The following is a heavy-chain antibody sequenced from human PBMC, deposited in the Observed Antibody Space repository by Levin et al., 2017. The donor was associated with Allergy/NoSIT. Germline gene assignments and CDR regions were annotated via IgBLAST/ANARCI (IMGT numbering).Heavy chain of an antibody. CDR2: IYYRGST. J-gene: IGHJ4*02. CDR3: ARSHTNSWYSWGY. V-gene: IGHV4-59*01. Sequence: PSETLSLTCTVSGDSISSYYWSWIQQPPGRGLEWVGHIYYRGSTTYNPSLKGRVTISVDTSKNQFSLKVSSVTAADTAVYFCARSHTNSWYSWGYWGQGTLVTVSS. CDR1: GDSISSYY. D-gene: IGHD6-13*01.